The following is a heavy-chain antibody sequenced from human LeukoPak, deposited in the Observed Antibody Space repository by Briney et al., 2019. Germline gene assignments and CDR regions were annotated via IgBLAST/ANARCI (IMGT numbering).Heavy chain of an antibody. Sequence: ASQTLSLTSTVSGGSISSGSYYWSWTRQPAGKGLEWIGRIYTSGSTNYNPSLKSRVTISVDTSKNQFSLKLSSVTAADTAVYYCARAHYQLLSLDYWGQGTLVTVSS. J-gene: IGHJ4*02. CDR3: ARAHYQLLSLDY. CDR2: IYTSGST. D-gene: IGHD2-2*01. CDR1: GGSISSGSYY. V-gene: IGHV4-61*02.